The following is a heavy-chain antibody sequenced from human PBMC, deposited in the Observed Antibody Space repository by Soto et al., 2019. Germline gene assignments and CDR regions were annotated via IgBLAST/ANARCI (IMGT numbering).Heavy chain of an antibody. D-gene: IGHD6-19*01. CDR1: GFTFSSYG. CDR3: ARDPISSGWSFDY. J-gene: IGHJ4*02. Sequence: PGGSLRLSCAASGFTFSSYGMHWVRQAPGKGLEWVAVIWYDGSNKYYADSVKGRFTISRDNSKNTLYLQMNSLRAEDTAVYYCARDPISSGWSFDYWGQGTQVTVSS. CDR2: IWYDGSNK. V-gene: IGHV3-33*01.